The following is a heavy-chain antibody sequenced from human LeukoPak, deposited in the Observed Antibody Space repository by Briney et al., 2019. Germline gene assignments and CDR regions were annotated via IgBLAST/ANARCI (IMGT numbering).Heavy chain of an antibody. Sequence: GGSLRLSCTASGFTFSSYGMHWVRQAPGKGLEWVAVISYDGSNKYYADSVKGRFTISRNNSKNTLYVQMNSLRAEDTAVYYCARDPAKFWSGHDYWGQGTLVTVSS. CDR3: ARDPAKFWSGHDY. CDR1: GFTFSSYG. V-gene: IGHV3-30*03. D-gene: IGHD3-3*01. J-gene: IGHJ4*02. CDR2: ISYDGSNK.